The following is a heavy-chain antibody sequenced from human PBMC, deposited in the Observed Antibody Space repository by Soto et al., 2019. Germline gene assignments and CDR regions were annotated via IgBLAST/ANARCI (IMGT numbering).Heavy chain of an antibody. Sequence: QVQLVQSGAEVKKPGASVKVSCKASGYTFTSYGISWVRQAPGQGLEWMGWISAYNGNTNYAQKLQGRVTMTTDTSTSPAQMELRGLETGGPAGELWAGDSGGGGDYWGQGTLVTVSS. V-gene: IGHV1-18*01. CDR2: ISAYNGNT. J-gene: IGHJ4*02. CDR3: AGDSGGGGDY. D-gene: IGHD3-10*01. CDR1: GYTFTSYG.